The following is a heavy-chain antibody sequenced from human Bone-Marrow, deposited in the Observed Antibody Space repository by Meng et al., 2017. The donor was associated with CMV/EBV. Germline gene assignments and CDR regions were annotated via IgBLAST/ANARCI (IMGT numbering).Heavy chain of an antibody. J-gene: IGHJ4*02. CDR2: IIPIFGTA. CDR1: GGTFSSYA. Sequence: SVKVSCKASGGTFSSYAISWVRQAPGQGLEWMGGIIPIFGTANYAQKFQGRVTITTDESTSTAYMELSSLRSEDTAVYYCARGLGYCSGGSCYSGSTVNYYFDYWGQGTLVTVSS. V-gene: IGHV1-69*05. D-gene: IGHD2-15*01. CDR3: ARGLGYCSGGSCYSGSTVNYYFDY.